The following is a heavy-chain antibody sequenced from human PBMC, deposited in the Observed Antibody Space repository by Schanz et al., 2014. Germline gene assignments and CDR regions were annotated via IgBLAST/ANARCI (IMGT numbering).Heavy chain of an antibody. Sequence: QVQLQESGPGLVKPSQTLSLTCAVSGDSISRGGYYWSWLRQHPGKGLEWIGYISFSGYTYYSPTRKSRVTMSLDTSKNQFSMMLTSVNVADTAVYYWARAVGATNLDYWGQGTLVTVSS. CDR2: ISFSGYT. V-gene: IGHV4-31*11. J-gene: IGHJ4*02. CDR1: GDSISRGGYY. D-gene: IGHD1-26*01. CDR3: ARAVGATNLDY.